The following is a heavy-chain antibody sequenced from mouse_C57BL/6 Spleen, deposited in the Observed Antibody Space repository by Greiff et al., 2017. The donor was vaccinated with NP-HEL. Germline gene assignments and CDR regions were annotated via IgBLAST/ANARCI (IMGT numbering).Heavy chain of an antibody. CDR2: IYPGDGDT. D-gene: IGHD1-3*01. V-gene: IGHV1-80*01. CDR1: GYAFSSYW. CDR3: ARGGLRSYAMDY. Sequence: VKLQESGAELVKPGASVKISCKASGYAFSSYWMNWVKQRPGKGLEWIGQIYPGDGDTNYNGKFKGKATLTADKSSSTAYMQLSSLTSEDSAVYFCARGGLRSYAMDYWGQGTSVTVSS. J-gene: IGHJ4*01.